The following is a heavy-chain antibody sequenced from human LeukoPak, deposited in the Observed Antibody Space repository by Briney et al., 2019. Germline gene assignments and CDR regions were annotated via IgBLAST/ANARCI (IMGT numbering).Heavy chain of an antibody. V-gene: IGHV3-15*01. D-gene: IGHD3-22*01. Sequence: PGGSLRLSCAASVFTFSNAWMSWVRQAPGKGLEWVGRIKSKTDGGTTDYAAPVKGRFTISRDDSKNTLYLQMNSLKTEDTAVYYCTTPRGSYYYDSSGYYFNDYWGQGTLVTVSS. CDR2: IKSKTDGGTT. CDR1: VFTFSNAW. CDR3: TTPRGSYYYDSSGYYFNDY. J-gene: IGHJ4*02.